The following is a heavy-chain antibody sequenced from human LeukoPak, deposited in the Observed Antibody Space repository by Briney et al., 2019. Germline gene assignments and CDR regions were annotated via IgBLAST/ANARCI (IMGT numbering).Heavy chain of an antibody. D-gene: IGHD3-22*01. J-gene: IGHJ3*02. CDR3: ARVPHLIVYDSSDGAFDI. CDR1: GFTVSSNY. CDR2: IYSGGST. V-gene: IGHV3-53*01. Sequence: GGSLRLSCAASGFTVSSNYMSWVRQAPGKGLEWVSVIYSGGSTYYADSVKGRFTISRDNPKNTLYLQMNSLRAEDTAVYYCARVPHLIVYDSSDGAFDIWGQGTMVTVSS.